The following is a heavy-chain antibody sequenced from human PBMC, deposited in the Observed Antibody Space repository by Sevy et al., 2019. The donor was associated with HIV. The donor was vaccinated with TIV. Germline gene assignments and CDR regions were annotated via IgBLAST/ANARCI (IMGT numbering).Heavy chain of an antibody. V-gene: IGHV3-7*03. CDR1: GFTFSNYW. D-gene: IGHD2-2*01. Sequence: GGSLRLSCAASGFTFSNYWMSWVRQAPGKGLEWVANIKRDGSEKYYVASVKGRFTISRDNAKNSLYRQINSLRAEDTAMYYCARDCSSTSCLWGLDVWGQGTTVTVSS. CDR2: IKRDGSEK. J-gene: IGHJ6*02. CDR3: ARDCSSTSCLWGLDV.